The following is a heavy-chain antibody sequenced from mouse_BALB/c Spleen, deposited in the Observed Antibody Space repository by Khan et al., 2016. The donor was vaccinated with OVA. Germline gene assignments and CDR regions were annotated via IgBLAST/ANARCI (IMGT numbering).Heavy chain of an antibody. CDR1: GFNFSSYG. CDR3: TRAYYGNDYYAMDN. CDR2: ISRGGGYT. J-gene: IGHJ4*01. Sequence: VQLKESGGDLVKPGGSLKLSCAASGFNFSSYGMSWVRQTPDKRLEWVASISRGGGYTYYADSVKGRFTISRDNAKNTLYLQMSSLKSEDTAMFYCTRAYYGNDYYAMDNWGQGTSVTVSS. D-gene: IGHD2-9*01. V-gene: IGHV5-6*01.